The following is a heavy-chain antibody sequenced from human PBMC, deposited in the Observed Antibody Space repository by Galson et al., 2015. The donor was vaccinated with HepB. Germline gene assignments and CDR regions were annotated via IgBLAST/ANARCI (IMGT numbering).Heavy chain of an antibody. CDR2: IWYDGRNK. J-gene: IGHJ3*02. D-gene: IGHD3-22*01. CDR1: YG. CDR3: ARERGSSSDNYNDGFDI. V-gene: IGHV3-33*01. Sequence: YGMHWVRQAPGKGLEWVAVIWYDGRNKYYADSLKGRFSISRDNSKNTLYLQVNSLRAEDTAVYYCARERGSSSDNYNDGFDIWGQGTMVTVSS.